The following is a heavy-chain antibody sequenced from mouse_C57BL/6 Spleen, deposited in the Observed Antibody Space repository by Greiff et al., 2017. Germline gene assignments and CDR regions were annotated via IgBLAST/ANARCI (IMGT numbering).Heavy chain of an antibody. Sequence: VQLQQPGAELVKPGASVKLSCKASGYTFTSYWMHWVKQRPGQGLEWIGMIPPNSGSTNYNEKFKSKATLTVDKSSSTAYMQLSSLTSEDSAVYYCARAHYGSSYWYFDVWGTGTTVTVSS. V-gene: IGHV1-64*01. CDR2: IPPNSGST. J-gene: IGHJ1*03. CDR1: GYTFTSYW. CDR3: ARAHYGSSYWYFDV. D-gene: IGHD1-1*01.